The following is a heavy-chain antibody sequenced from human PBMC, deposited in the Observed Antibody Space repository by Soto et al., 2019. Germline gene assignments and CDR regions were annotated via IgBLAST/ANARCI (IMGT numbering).Heavy chain of an antibody. CDR3: AKGSHIAARPFFFDS. CDR1: GFNFRSFA. CDR2: ISGGAAT. V-gene: IGHV3-23*01. D-gene: IGHD6-6*01. Sequence: DVQLLESGGGLVQPGESLRLSCAASGFNFRSFAMNWVRQAPGKGLEWVSTISGGAATTYADSVKGRLTISRDNSKNTVSLQMNSLTAEHTAVYYCAKGSHIAARPFFFDSWGRGTLVTVSS. J-gene: IGHJ4*02.